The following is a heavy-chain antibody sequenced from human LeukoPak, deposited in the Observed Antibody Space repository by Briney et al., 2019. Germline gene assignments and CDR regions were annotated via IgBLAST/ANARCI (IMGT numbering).Heavy chain of an antibody. V-gene: IGHV3-33*08. CDR1: GFSLSNYW. Sequence: GGSLRLSCAASGFSLSNYWMNWVRQAPGKGLEWVAVIWYDGSNKYYADSVKGRFTISRDNSKNTLYLQMNSLRAEDTAVYYCARDLALYYDFWSGYYTPVDYYYGMDVWGQGTTVTVSS. J-gene: IGHJ6*02. CDR3: ARDLALYYDFWSGYYTPVDYYYGMDV. D-gene: IGHD3-3*01. CDR2: IWYDGSNK.